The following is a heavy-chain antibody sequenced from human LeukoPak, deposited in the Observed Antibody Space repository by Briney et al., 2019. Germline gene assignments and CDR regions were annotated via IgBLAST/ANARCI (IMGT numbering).Heavy chain of an antibody. CDR3: ARDIAARPDYWFDP. V-gene: IGHV3-30*09. CDR1: GFTFSSYA. J-gene: IGHJ5*02. D-gene: IGHD6-6*01. CDR2: ISYDGSNK. Sequence: PGGSLRLSCAASGFTFSSYAMHWVRQAPGKGLEWVAVISYDGSNKYYADSVKGRFAISRDNSKNTLYLQMNSLRAEDTAVYYCARDIAARPDYWFDPWGQGTLVTVSS.